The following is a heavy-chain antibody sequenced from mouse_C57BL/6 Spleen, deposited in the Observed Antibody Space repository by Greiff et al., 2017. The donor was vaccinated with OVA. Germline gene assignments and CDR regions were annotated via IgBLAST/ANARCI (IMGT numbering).Heavy chain of an antibody. J-gene: IGHJ4*01. Sequence: VQLQQPGAELVKPGASVKLSCKASGYTFTSYWMHWVKQRPGQGLEWIGMIHPNSGSTKYNEKFKSKATLTVDKSSSTAYMQLSSLTSEDSAVYYCARTYYGLLYAMDYWGQGTSVTVSS. CDR2: IHPNSGST. CDR1: GYTFTSYW. CDR3: ARTYYGLLYAMDY. V-gene: IGHV1-64*01. D-gene: IGHD2-10*01.